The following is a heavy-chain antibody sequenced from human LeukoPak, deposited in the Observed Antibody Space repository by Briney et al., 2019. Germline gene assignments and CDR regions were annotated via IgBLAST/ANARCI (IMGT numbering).Heavy chain of an antibody. D-gene: IGHD4-17*01. V-gene: IGHV4-34*01. Sequence: SETLSLTCAVYGGSFSGYYWSWIRQPPGKGLEWIGEINHSGSTNYNPSLKSRVTISVDTSKNQFSLKLSSVTAADTAVYYCASSCGDYYFDYWGQGTLVTVSS. J-gene: IGHJ4*02. CDR1: GGSFSGYY. CDR2: INHSGST. CDR3: ASSCGDYYFDY.